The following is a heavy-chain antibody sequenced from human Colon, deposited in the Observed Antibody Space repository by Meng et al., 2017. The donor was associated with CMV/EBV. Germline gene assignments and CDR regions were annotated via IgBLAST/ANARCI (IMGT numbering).Heavy chain of an antibody. CDR1: GGSISSSSYY. J-gene: IGHJ4*02. V-gene: IGHV4-39*01. CDR3: ARGGELLLRPFDY. D-gene: IGHD1-26*01. CDR2: IYYSGST. Sequence: SETLSLTCTVSGGSISSSSYYWGWIRQPPGKGLEWIVSIYYSGSTYYNPSLKSRVTISVDTSKNQFSLKLSSVTAADTAVYYCARGGELLLRPFDYWGQGTLVTVSS.